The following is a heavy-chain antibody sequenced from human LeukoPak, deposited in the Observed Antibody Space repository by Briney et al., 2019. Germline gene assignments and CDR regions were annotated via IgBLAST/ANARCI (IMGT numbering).Heavy chain of an antibody. CDR1: GFTFSSYA. CDR3: AKDIDLPPRNGYYYDSHDAFGI. Sequence: PGGSLRLSCAASGFTFSSYAMSWVRQAPGKGLEWVSAISGSGGSTYYADSVKGRFTISRDNSKNTLYLQMNSLRAEDTAVYYCAKDIDLPPRNGYYYDSHDAFGIWGQGTMVTVSS. J-gene: IGHJ3*02. CDR2: ISGSGGST. D-gene: IGHD3-22*01. V-gene: IGHV3-23*01.